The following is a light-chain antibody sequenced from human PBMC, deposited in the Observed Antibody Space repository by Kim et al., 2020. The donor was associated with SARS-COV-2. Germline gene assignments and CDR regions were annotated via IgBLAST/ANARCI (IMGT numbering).Light chain of an antibody. Sequence: SASVGDRVALTCRTSQGISGYLAWFQQQPGKAPKLLIYAASTLQGGVPSRFSGSGSGTEFTLAIGSLQPEDFATYYCHQLNSYPPTFGQGTKLEI. CDR3: HQLNSYPPT. V-gene: IGKV1-9*01. J-gene: IGKJ2*01. CDR1: QGISGY. CDR2: AAS.